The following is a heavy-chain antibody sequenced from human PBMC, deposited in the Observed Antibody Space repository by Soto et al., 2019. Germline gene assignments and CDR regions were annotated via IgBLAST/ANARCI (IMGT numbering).Heavy chain of an antibody. CDR2: IRSKANSYAT. J-gene: IGHJ4*02. CDR1: GFTFSGSA. CDR3: TSVRSNYGDYVDY. Sequence: GGSLRLSCAASGFTFSGSAMHWVRQASGKGLEWVGRIRSKANSYATAYAASVKGRFTISRDDSKNTAYLQMNSLKTEDTAVYYCTSVRSNYGDYVDYWGQGTLVTVSS. D-gene: IGHD4-17*01. V-gene: IGHV3-73*01.